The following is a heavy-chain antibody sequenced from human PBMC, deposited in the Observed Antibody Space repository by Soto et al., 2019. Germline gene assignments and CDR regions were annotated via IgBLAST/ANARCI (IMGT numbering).Heavy chain of an antibody. CDR2: ISPGSRYP. Sequence: GSLRLSCAGSGFTFGDSYMSWIRQAPGKGLEWLSYISPGSRYPAYADSVKGRFTISRDNAKRSLYLQMMSLTAEDTAIYYCVRSGGGGLLEPWGRGTMVAAST. V-gene: IGHV3-11*06. J-gene: IGHJ5*02. CDR1: GFTFGDSY. D-gene: IGHD2-15*01. CDR3: VRSGGGGLLEP.